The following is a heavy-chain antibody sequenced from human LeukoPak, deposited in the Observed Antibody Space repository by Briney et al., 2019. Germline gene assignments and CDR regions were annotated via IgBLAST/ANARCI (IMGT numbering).Heavy chain of an antibody. J-gene: IGHJ4*02. CDR1: AYTFSGYY. D-gene: IGHD3-10*01. CDR3: ARDSDYGSGTFDY. V-gene: IGHV1-18*04. Sequence: ASVKVSCKASAYTFSGYYLHWVRQAPGQGLEWMGWISAYNGNTNYAQKLQGRVTMTTDTYTSTAYMELRSLRSDDTAVYYCARDSDYGSGTFDYWGQGTLVTVSS. CDR2: ISAYNGNT.